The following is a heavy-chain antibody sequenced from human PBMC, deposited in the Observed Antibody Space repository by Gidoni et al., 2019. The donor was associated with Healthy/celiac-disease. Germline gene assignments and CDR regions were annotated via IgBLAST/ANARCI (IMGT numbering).Heavy chain of an antibody. V-gene: IGHV4-38-2*02. D-gene: IGHD5-12*01. Sequence: QVQLQESRPGLVKPSETLSLTCTAFGYSISSGYYCGWIRQPPGKRLAWIGSIYHRGSTYYNPSLNSRVTISVDTSKNQFSLKLSSVTAADTAVYYCARVATEFFDYWGQGTLVTVSS. CDR3: ARVATEFFDY. CDR1: GYSISSGYY. J-gene: IGHJ4*02. CDR2: IYHRGST.